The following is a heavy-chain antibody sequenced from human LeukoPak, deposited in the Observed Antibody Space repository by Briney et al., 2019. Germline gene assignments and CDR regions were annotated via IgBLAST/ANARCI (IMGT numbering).Heavy chain of an antibody. V-gene: IGHV4-38-2*01. CDR1: GYSISTDNY. Sequence: PSETLSLTCAVSGYSISTDNYWGWIRQPPGKGLEWIGSIHHSGSTYYNPSLKGRVTTSVDTSKNQFSLKLNSVTAADTAAYFRARAPRDSSNYYMRYFDYWGQGTLVTVSS. J-gene: IGHJ4*02. D-gene: IGHD3-22*01. CDR2: IHHSGST. CDR3: ARAPRDSSNYYMRYFDY.